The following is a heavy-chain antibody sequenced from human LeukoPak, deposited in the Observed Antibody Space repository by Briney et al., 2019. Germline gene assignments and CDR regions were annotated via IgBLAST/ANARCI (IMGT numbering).Heavy chain of an antibody. CDR3: ARFERYYDSSGYYYFDY. Sequence: GESLKISCKGSGYSFTSYWIGWVRQMPGKRLEWMGIIYPGDSDTRYSPSFQGQVTISADKSISTAYLQWSSLKASDTAMYYCARFERYYDSSGYYYFDYWGQGTLVSVSS. V-gene: IGHV5-51*01. D-gene: IGHD3-22*01. CDR1: GYSFTSYW. CDR2: IYPGDSDT. J-gene: IGHJ4*02.